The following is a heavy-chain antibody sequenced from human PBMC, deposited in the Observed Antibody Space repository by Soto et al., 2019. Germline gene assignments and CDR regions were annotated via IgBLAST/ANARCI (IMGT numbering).Heavy chain of an antibody. J-gene: IGHJ4*02. CDR2: ISYDGSNK. V-gene: IGHV3-30*18. CDR1: GFTFSGYG. Sequence: PGGSLRLSCAASGFTFSGYGMHWVRQAPGKGLEWVAVISYDGSNKYYADSVKGRFTISRDNSKNTLYLQMNSLRAEDTAVYYCAKELYYYDSSRYFDYWGQGTLVTVSS. D-gene: IGHD3-22*01. CDR3: AKELYYYDSSRYFDY.